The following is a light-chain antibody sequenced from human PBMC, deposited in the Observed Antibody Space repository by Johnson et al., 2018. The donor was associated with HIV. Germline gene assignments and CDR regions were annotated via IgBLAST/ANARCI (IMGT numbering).Light chain of an antibody. V-gene: IGLV1-51*01. CDR1: SSNIGNNY. Sequence: QPVLTQPPSVSAAPGQKVTISCSGSSSNIGNNYVSWYQQLPGTAPKLLIYDNNKRPSGTPDRFSGSKSGTSATLGITGLQTGDEADYYCGTWDTRLRSGFFGTWTKVTVL. CDR2: DNN. J-gene: IGLJ1*01. CDR3: GTWDTRLRSGF.